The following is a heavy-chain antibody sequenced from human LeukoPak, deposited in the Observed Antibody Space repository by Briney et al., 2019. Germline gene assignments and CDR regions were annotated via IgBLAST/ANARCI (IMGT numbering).Heavy chain of an antibody. CDR2: ISSSGSTI. CDR3: PRVYGEFWSGSPTSFDY. D-gene: IGHD3-3*01. CDR1: GFTFSDYY. Sequence: PGGSLRLSCAASGFTFSDYYMRWIRQAPGKGLEWVSYISSSGSTIYYADSVKGRFTISRDNAKNSLYLQMNSLRAEDTAVYYCPRVYGEFWSGSPTSFDYWGQGTLVTVSS. V-gene: IGHV3-11*01. J-gene: IGHJ4*02.